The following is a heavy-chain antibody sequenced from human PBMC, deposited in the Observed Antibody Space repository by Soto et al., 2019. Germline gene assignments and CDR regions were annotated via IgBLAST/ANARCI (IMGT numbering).Heavy chain of an antibody. CDR2: VSGSGGST. V-gene: IGHV3-23*01. D-gene: IGHD3-22*01. J-gene: IGHJ3*02. Sequence: GGSLRLSCAASGFTFSSYAMSWVRQAQGKGLEWVSAVSGSGGSTYYADSVKGRFTISRDNSKNTLYLQMSSLRAEDTVVYYCAKACITMIVVVTTYAFDIWGQGTMVTVSS. CDR1: GFTFSSYA. CDR3: AKACITMIVVVTTYAFDI.